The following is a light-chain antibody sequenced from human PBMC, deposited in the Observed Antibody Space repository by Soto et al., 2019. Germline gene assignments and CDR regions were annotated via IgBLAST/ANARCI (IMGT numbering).Light chain of an antibody. V-gene: IGLV2-14*01. CDR3: SSYTSSYNYV. Sequence: SALTQPASVSGSPGQSITISCTGTSSDVGGYNYVSWYQQHPGKAPKLMIYEVSNRPSGVSNRFSGSKSGNTASLTISGLQAEEEADYYCSSYTSSYNYVFGTGTKVTVL. CDR1: SSDVGGYNY. J-gene: IGLJ1*01. CDR2: EVS.